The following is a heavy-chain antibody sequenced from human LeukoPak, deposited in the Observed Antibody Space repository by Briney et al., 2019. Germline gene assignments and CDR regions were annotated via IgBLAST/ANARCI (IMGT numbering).Heavy chain of an antibody. J-gene: IGHJ3*02. Sequence: GESLKISCKGSGYSFTSYWIGWVRQMPGKGLEWMGIIYPGDSDTRYSPSFQGRVTISADKSISTAYLQSSSLKASDTAMYYCASYGDDYGDYDPFDIWGQGTMVTVSS. V-gene: IGHV5-51*01. CDR3: ASYGDDYGDYDPFDI. D-gene: IGHD4-17*01. CDR2: IYPGDSDT. CDR1: GYSFTSYW.